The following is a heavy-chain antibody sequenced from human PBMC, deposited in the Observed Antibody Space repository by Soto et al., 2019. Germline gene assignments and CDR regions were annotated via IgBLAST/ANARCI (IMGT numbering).Heavy chain of an antibody. Sequence: GGSLRLSCAASGFTFSSYAMSWVRQAPGKGLEWVSAISGSGGSTYYADSVKGRFTISRDNSKNTLYLQMNSLRAEDTAVYYCAKDSRPLWYSSGWYPGLDVWGKGTTVTVSS. CDR3: AKDSRPLWYSSGWYPGLDV. J-gene: IGHJ6*04. CDR2: ISGSGGST. CDR1: GFTFSSYA. V-gene: IGHV3-23*01. D-gene: IGHD6-19*01.